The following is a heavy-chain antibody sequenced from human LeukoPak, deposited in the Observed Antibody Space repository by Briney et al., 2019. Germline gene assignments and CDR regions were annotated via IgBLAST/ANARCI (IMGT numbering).Heavy chain of an antibody. CDR1: GFTFSSYG. V-gene: IGHV3-30*18. D-gene: IGHD6-19*01. CDR2: ISYDGSNK. J-gene: IGHJ6*02. Sequence: PGGSLRLSCAASGFTFSSYGMHWVRQAPGKGLEWVAVISYDGSNKYYADSVKGRFTISRDNSKNTLYLQMNSLRAENTAVYYCAKDSRWLVGAYYYYGMDVWGQGTTVTVSS. CDR3: AKDSRWLVGAYYYYGMDV.